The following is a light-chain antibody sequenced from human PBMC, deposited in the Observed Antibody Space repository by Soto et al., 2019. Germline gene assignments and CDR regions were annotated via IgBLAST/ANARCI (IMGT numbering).Light chain of an antibody. Sequence: ETLMTQSPDTLSVSLGERATLSFRASQSVSSNLAWYQQKPGQAPRLLIYGASSRATGIPVRFSGSGSGTDFTLTISRLEPEDFAVYYCQRYGTSTTFGQGTKVDI. CDR1: QSVSSN. J-gene: IGKJ1*01. V-gene: IGKV3-20*01. CDR3: QRYGTSTT. CDR2: GAS.